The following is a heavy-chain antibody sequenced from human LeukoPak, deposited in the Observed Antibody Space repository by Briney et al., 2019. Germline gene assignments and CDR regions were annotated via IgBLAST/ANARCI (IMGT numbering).Heavy chain of an antibody. Sequence: SETLSLTCAVYGGSSSAYWWSWIRQPPGKGLEWIGEINPSGTTNYNPFLKGRVTISLDTSKNHFSLNLSSVTAADTAVYYCARPRKHDYYVMDVWGKGTTVTVSS. J-gene: IGHJ6*04. CDR2: INPSGTT. CDR3: ARPRKHDYYVMDV. CDR1: GGSSSAYW. V-gene: IGHV4-34*01.